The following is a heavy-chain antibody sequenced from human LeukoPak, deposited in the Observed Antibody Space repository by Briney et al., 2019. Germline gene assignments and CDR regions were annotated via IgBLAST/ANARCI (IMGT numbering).Heavy chain of an antibody. CDR2: ISGSGVI. Sequence: PSETLSLTCNVSGGSISSSSYYWGWIRQPPGKGLEWIGRISGSGVITYNPSLKSRVILSLDTSNNHFSLKLISVTAADAAVYYCARDSGTTGEVKFDPWGQGMLVTVSS. V-gene: IGHV4-39*07. J-gene: IGHJ5*02. CDR1: GGSISSSSYY. D-gene: IGHD3-10*01. CDR3: ARDSGTTGEVKFDP.